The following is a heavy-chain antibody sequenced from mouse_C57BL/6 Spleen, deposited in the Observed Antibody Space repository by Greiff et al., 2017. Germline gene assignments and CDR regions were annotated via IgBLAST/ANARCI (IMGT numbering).Heavy chain of an antibody. V-gene: IGHV1-7*01. Sequence: QVQLKQSGAELAKPGASVKLSCKASGYTFTSYWMHWVKQRPVQGLEWIGYINPSSGYTKYNQKFKDKATLTADKSSSTAYMQLSSLTYEDSAVYYCASGLRLYFDVWGTGTTVTVSS. J-gene: IGHJ1*03. CDR3: ASGLRLYFDV. D-gene: IGHD2-2*01. CDR1: GYTFTSYW. CDR2: INPSSGYT.